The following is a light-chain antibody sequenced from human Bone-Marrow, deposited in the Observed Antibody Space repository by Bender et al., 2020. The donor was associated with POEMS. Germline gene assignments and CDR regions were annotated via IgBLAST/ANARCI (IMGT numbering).Light chain of an antibody. CDR1: GSNFGGNN. CDR3: SSWDDSLSGWV. J-gene: IGLJ3*02. V-gene: IGLV1-44*01. Sequence: QSVLTQPPSASGTPGQRVTISCSGSGSNFGGNNVNWYQHLPGSAPRLVVYSNYQRPSGVPARFSGSKSGTSASLAISDIQSEDEGDYYCSSWDDSLSGWVFGGGTKLTVL. CDR2: SNY.